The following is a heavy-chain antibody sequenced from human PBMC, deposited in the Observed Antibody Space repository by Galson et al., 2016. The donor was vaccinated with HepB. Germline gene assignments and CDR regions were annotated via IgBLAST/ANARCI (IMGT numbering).Heavy chain of an antibody. D-gene: IGHD5-12*01. CDR2: ISYEGSHK. Sequence: SGFSFNTYGMHWVRQAPGKGLEWVAVISYEGSHKYYADSVKGRITISRDNSKNTLYLQMNSLRAEDTAVYYCAKDYSGYDWGIGYYYYAVDAWGQGTTVTVSS. CDR3: AKDYSGYDWGIGYYYYAVDA. CDR1: GFSFNTYG. J-gene: IGHJ6*02. V-gene: IGHV3-30*18.